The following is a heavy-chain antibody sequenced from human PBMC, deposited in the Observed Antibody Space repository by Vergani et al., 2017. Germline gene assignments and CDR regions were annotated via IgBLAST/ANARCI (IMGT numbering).Heavy chain of an antibody. D-gene: IGHD2-21*01. CDR3: ADRYGDDGFSPF. V-gene: IGHV3-23*01. CDR1: GFTFTAHG. CDR2: ISGQNFRT. J-gene: IGHJ4*02. Sequence: EVQLLESGGGLVQPGGSLRLSCVASGFTFTAHGLNWVRQAPGKGLEWVSGISGQNFRTHYADSVKGRFTISRDDSKNTVYLQINSLRAEDTAFYYCADRYGDDGFSPFWGQGTLVTVSS.